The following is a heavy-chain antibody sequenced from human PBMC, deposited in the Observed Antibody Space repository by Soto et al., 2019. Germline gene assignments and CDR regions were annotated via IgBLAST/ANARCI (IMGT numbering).Heavy chain of an antibody. J-gene: IGHJ6*02. CDR1: GFTFSSYA. CDR2: ISYDGSNK. CDR3: ARDNPYCSSTSCYDYSTNYYGMDV. D-gene: IGHD2-2*01. V-gene: IGHV3-30-3*01. Sequence: GGSLRLSCAASGFTFSSYAMHWVRQAPGKGLEWVAVISYDGSNKYYADSVKGRFTISRDNSKNTLYLEMNSLRAEDTAVYYCARDNPYCSSTSCYDYSTNYYGMDVWGQGTTVTVSS.